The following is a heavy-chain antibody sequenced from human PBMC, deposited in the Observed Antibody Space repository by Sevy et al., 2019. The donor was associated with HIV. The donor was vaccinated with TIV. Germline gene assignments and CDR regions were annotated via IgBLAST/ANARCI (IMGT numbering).Heavy chain of an antibody. Sequence: GSLRLSCAASGFTFSDHYVDWVRQAPGKGLEWVGRIRNRPNRHTTEYAASVEGRFTISRDDSKNSLYLQMNSLKTEDSAVYYCVRGPNCGVGGCQQISPYCLDVWGKGATVTVSS. CDR3: VRGPNCGVGGCQQISPYCLDV. CDR1: GFTFSDHY. D-gene: IGHD2-21*01. J-gene: IGHJ6*03. CDR2: IRNRPNRHTT. V-gene: IGHV3-72*01.